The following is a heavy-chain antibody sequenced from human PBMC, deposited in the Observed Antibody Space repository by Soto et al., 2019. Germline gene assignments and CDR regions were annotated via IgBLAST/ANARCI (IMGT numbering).Heavy chain of an antibody. CDR2: INHSGST. D-gene: IGHD5-12*01. J-gene: IGHJ6*02. CDR3: ARGGLLGGFGWHYYYGMDV. V-gene: IGHV4-34*01. Sequence: SETLSLTCAVYGGSFRGYYCSWIRQPPGKGLEWIGEINHSGSTNYNPSLKSRVTISVDTSKNQFSLKLSSVTAADTAVYYCARGGLLGGFGWHYYYGMDVWGQGTTVTVSS. CDR1: GGSFRGYY.